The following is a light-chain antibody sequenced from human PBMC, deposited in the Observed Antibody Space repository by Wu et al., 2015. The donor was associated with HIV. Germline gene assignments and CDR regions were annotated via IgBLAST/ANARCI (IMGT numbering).Light chain of an antibody. CDR2: GAS. J-gene: IGKJ1*01. V-gene: IGKV3-20*01. CDR1: QSVSSSY. Sequence: EIVLTQSPGTLSLSPGERVTLSCRASQSVSSSYLAWYQQKPGQAPRLLIYGASSRATGIPDRFSGSGSGTDFTLTIGRLEPEDFAVYYCQQYGRSPLXTFGQGTKVEIK. CDR3: QQYGRSPLXT.